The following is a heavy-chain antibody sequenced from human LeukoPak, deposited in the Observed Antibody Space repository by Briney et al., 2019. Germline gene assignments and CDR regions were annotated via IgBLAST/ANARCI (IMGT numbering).Heavy chain of an antibody. V-gene: IGHV4-38-2*01. J-gene: IGHJ4*02. CDR3: ARRGIGYYYDSSGYTDTYYFDY. CDR2: IYHSGST. CDR1: GYSISSGYY. D-gene: IGHD3-22*01. Sequence: SETLSLTCAVSGYSISSGYYWGWIRQPPGKGLEWIGSIYHSGSTYYNPSLKSRATISVDTSKNQFSLKLSSVTAADTAVYYCARRGIGYYYDSSGYTDTYYFDYWGQGTLVTVSS.